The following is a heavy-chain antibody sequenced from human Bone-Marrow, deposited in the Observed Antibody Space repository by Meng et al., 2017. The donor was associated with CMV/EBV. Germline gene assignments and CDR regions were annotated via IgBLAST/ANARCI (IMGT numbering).Heavy chain of an antibody. J-gene: IGHJ4*02. D-gene: IGHD4-17*01. V-gene: IGHV4-59*12. CDR2: VYYSGST. CDR3: ATMTTSYTRLDY. Sequence: LRLSCTVSGGSLSSYYWSWIRPPPGKGLEWSGSVYYSGSTYYSPSLRRRATISLDTSNSQFYLKLSSVTAADTAVYYCATMTTSYTRLDYWGQGTLVTVSS. CDR1: GGSLSSYY.